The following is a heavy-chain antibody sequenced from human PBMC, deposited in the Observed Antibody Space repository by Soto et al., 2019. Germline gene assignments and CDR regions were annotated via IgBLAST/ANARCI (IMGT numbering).Heavy chain of an antibody. CDR2: IIPILGIA. Sequence: QVQLVQSGAEVKKPGSSVKVSCKASGSTFSSYTISWVRQAPGQGLEWMGRIIPILGIANYAQKFQGRVTITADKSTSTAYMELSSLRSEDTAVYYCAREPLEYSSSSEYYYYYMDVWGKGTTVTVSS. V-gene: IGHV1-69*08. J-gene: IGHJ6*03. D-gene: IGHD6-6*01. CDR1: GSTFSSYT. CDR3: AREPLEYSSSSEYYYYYMDV.